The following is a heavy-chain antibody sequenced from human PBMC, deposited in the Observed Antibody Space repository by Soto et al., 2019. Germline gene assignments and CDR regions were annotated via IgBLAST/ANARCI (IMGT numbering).Heavy chain of an antibody. CDR1: GFTFSSYS. J-gene: IGHJ6*03. D-gene: IGHD6-19*01. CDR2: ISSSSSTI. V-gene: IGHV3-48*01. Sequence: GGSLRLSCAASGFTFSSYSMNWVRQAPGKGLEWVSYISSSSSTIYYADSVKGRFTISRDNAKNSLYLQMNSLRAEDTAVYYCARTGYSSGWYPYYYYMDVWGKGTTVTVSS. CDR3: ARTGYSSGWYPYYYYMDV.